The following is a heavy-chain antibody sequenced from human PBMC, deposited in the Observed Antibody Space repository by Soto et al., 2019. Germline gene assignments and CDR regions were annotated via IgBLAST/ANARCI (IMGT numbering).Heavy chain of an antibody. CDR3: VSQRTTVPTQAYFDY. V-gene: IGHV4-39*01. Sequence: ASETLSLTCTVSGGSVTNSSYYWGWIRQSPGKGLEWIGSVYYRGRSYSKSSVKSRVTISVDTSKNRFSLSLNSVTASGTAVYFCVSQRTTVPTQAYFDYWGPGALVTVSS. D-gene: IGHD4-17*01. J-gene: IGHJ4*02. CDR2: VYYRGRS. CDR1: GGSVTNSSYY.